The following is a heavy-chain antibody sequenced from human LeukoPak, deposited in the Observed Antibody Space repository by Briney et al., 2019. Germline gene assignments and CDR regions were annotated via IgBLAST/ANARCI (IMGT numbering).Heavy chain of an antibody. D-gene: IGHD5-12*01. J-gene: IGHJ4*02. CDR1: GFTFSAYA. V-gene: IGHV3-23*01. Sequence: GSLRLSCEVSGFTFSAYALTWVRQAPGKGLEWVSSISGSGGGTYYAESVKGRFTSSRDNSKDTLYLQMNGLRAEDTALYSCAQWAGDVTYSSDYYGPLDHWGQGTLVTVSS. CDR3: AQWAGDVTYSSDYYGPLDH. CDR2: ISGSGGGT.